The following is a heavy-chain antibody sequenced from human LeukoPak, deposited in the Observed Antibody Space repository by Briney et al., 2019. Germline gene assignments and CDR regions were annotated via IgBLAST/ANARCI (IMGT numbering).Heavy chain of an antibody. V-gene: IGHV1-18*01. J-gene: IGHJ4*02. Sequence: ASVKVSCKASGYTFSSYDITWVRQAPGHGLEWMGWISAYNGNTNYAQKLQGRVTMTTDTSTSTTYMELRSLRSNDTAVYYCARALSGSYFDYWGQGTLVTVSS. CDR2: ISAYNGNT. CDR3: ARALSGSYFDY. D-gene: IGHD1-26*01. CDR1: GYTFSSYD.